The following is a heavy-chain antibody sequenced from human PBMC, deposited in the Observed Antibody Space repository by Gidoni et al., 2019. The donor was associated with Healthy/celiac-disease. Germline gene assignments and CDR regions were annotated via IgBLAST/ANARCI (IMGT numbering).Heavy chain of an antibody. CDR2: IFSNDEK. CDR1: GFSLSNARMG. CDR3: ARIPGSSWPPYYYYGMDV. Sequence: QVTLKESGPVLVKPTETLTLTCTVSGFSLSNARMGVSWIRQPPGKALEWLAHIFSNDEKSYSTSLKSRLTISKDTSKSQVVLTMTNMDPVDTATYYCARIPGSSWPPYYYYGMDVWGQGTTVTVSS. J-gene: IGHJ6*02. D-gene: IGHD6-13*01. V-gene: IGHV2-26*01.